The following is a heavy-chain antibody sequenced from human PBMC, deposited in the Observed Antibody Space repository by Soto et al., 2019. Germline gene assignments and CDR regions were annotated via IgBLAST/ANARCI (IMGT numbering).Heavy chain of an antibody. CDR2: IIPILGIA. CDR1: GGTFSSYT. Sequence: ASVKVSCKASGGTFSSYTISWVRQAPGQGLEWMGRIIPILGIANYAQKFQGRVTITADKSTSTAYMELSSLRSEDTAVYYCASGSSSYGWFDPWGQGTLVTVSS. CDR3: ASGSSSYGWFDP. J-gene: IGHJ5*02. D-gene: IGHD6-6*01. V-gene: IGHV1-69*02.